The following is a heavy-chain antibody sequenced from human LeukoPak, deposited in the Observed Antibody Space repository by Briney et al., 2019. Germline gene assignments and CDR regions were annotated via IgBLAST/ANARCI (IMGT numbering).Heavy chain of an antibody. Sequence: SETLSLTCTVSGGSVSNANYYWSWIRQPPGKGLEWIGYIYYTGSTKYNSSLKSRVTISVDTSKNQFSLKLSSVTAADTAVYYCARVAPSQWLLLPNYFDYWGQETLVTVSS. D-gene: IGHD3-22*01. J-gene: IGHJ4*02. CDR1: GGSVSNANYY. V-gene: IGHV4-61*01. CDR3: ARVAPSQWLLLPNYFDY. CDR2: IYYTGST.